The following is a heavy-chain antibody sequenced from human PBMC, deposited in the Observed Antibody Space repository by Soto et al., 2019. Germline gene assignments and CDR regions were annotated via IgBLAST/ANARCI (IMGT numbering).Heavy chain of an antibody. J-gene: IGHJ6*02. D-gene: IGHD6-19*01. CDR3: ASAIEVAGTLYYYGMDV. CDR1: GFTFSSYA. CDR2: ISYDGSNK. Sequence: PGGSLRLSCAASGFTFSSYAMHWVRQAPGKGLEWVAVISYDGSNKYYADSVKGRFTISRDNSKNTLYLQMNSLRAEDTAVYYCASAIEVAGTLYYYGMDVWGQGTTVTVSS. V-gene: IGHV3-30-3*01.